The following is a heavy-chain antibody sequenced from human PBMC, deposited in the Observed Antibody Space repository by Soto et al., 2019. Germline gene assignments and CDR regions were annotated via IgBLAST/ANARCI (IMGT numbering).Heavy chain of an antibody. D-gene: IGHD6-13*01. V-gene: IGHV3-30*18. J-gene: IGHJ5*02. Sequence: QVQLVESGGGVVQPGRSLRLSCAASGFTFSSYGMHWVRQAPGKGLEWVAVISYDGSNKYYADSVKGRFTISGDNSKNTLYLQMNSLRAEDTAVYYCAKDLGRIATLDPWGQGTLVTVSS. CDR2: ISYDGSNK. CDR3: AKDLGRIATLDP. CDR1: GFTFSSYG.